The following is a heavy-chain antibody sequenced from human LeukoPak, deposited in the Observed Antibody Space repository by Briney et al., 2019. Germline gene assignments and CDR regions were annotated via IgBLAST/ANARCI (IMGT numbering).Heavy chain of an antibody. J-gene: IGHJ4*02. Sequence: GGSLRLSCSDSGFTFSSYSMHWVRQAPGKGLEYLLGITGNGGNTYYADSVKGRFTISRDNSKNTLYLHMSSLRVEDTAVYYCVNDYCGADCHFWGQGTLVTVSS. V-gene: IGHV3-64D*06. CDR3: VNDYCGADCHF. CDR1: GFTFSSYS. D-gene: IGHD2-21*02. CDR2: ITGNGGNT.